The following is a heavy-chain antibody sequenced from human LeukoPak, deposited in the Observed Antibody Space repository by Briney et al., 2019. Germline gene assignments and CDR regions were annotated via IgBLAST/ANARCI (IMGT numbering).Heavy chain of an antibody. V-gene: IGHV3-48*01. D-gene: IGHD6-25*01. CDR1: GFRFSSYW. CDR2: ISSSSSTI. Sequence: GGSLRLSCAASGFRFSSYWMTWVRQAPGKGLEWVSYISSSSSTIYYADSVKGRFTISRDNAKNSLYLQMNSLRAEDTAVYYCARDLSAGSPYMDVWGKGTTVTVSS. J-gene: IGHJ6*03. CDR3: ARDLSAGSPYMDV.